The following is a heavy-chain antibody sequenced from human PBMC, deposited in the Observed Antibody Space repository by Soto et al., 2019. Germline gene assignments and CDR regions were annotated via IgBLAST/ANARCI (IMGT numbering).Heavy chain of an antibody. CDR2: ISGSGGST. V-gene: IGHV3-23*01. Sequence: GSLRLSCAASGFTFSTYAMSWVRQAPGKGQEWVSAISGSGGSTYYADSVKGRFTISRDNSKNTLYLQMNSLRAEDTAVYYCAKDLRFIPGTIVVVPVNWFDPWGQGTLVTVSS. D-gene: IGHD2-2*01. J-gene: IGHJ5*02. CDR1: GFTFSTYA. CDR3: AKDLRFIPGTIVVVPVNWFDP.